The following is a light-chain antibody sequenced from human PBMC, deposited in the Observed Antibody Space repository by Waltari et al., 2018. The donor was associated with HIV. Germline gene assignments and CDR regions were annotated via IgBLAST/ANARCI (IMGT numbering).Light chain of an antibody. Sequence: EVVMRQSPATLSVSPGERATLSCRASQDIGNDLAWYQQRRGQAPRLLIYGASTRATGTPAWFSGSGSGTEFTLTISNLGSEVFSVYYGQQCNLRPTTFGGGTTVEMK. CDR1: QDIGND. J-gene: IGKJ4*01. V-gene: IGKV3-15*01. CDR3: QQCNLRPTT. CDR2: GAS.